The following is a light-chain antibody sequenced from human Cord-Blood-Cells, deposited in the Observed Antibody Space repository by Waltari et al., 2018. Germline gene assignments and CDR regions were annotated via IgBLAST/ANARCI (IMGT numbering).Light chain of an antibody. CDR2: EVS. J-gene: IGLJ3*02. Sequence: QSALTQPASVSGSPGQSITISCTGTSRDVGSYNLVSWYQQHPGKAPTLIIYEVSKRPSGVSNRFSGSKSGNTASLTISGLQAEDEADYYCCSYAGSSSWVFGGGTKLTVL. CDR3: CSYAGSSSWV. CDR1: SRDVGSYNL. V-gene: IGLV2-23*02.